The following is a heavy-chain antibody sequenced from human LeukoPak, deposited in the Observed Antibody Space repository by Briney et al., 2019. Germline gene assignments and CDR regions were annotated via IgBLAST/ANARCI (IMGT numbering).Heavy chain of an antibody. J-gene: IGHJ4*02. CDR2: IYYSGST. D-gene: IGHD3-3*01. CDR3: ASLRVLHSFDY. CDR1: GGSISSYY. V-gene: IGHV4-59*08. Sequence: SEALSLTCTVSGGSISSYYWSWIRQPPGKGLEWIGYIYYSGSTNYNPSLKSRVTISVDTSKNQFSLKLSSVTAADTAVYYCASLRVLHSFDYWGQGTLVTVSS.